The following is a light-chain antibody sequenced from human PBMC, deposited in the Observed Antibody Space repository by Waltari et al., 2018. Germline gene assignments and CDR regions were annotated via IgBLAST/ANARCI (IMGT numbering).Light chain of an antibody. J-gene: IGKJ2*01. Sequence: DIVMTQSPDFLAVSLGERATINCRSSQSVFFTSIDKHYLAWFQQKPGQSPKLLIYWASTRASGVRDRCSGSGSGTEFSLTIDKLQAEDVAVYYCQQYYTTPRTFGQGTKLEIK. CDR2: WAS. CDR1: QSVFFTSIDKHY. CDR3: QQYYTTPRT. V-gene: IGKV4-1*01.